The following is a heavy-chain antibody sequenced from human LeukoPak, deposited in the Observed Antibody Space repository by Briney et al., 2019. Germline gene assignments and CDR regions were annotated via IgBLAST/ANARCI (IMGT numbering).Heavy chain of an antibody. D-gene: IGHD1-1*01. CDR1: GYTFTSYG. Sequence: ASVKVSCKASGYTFTSYGISWVRQAPGQGLEWMGWINPNSGGTNYAQKFQGRVTMTRDTSIRTAYMELSRLRSDDTALYYCARGTWKYNYYMDVWGKGTTVTVSS. CDR3: ARGTWKYNYYMDV. V-gene: IGHV1-2*02. CDR2: INPNSGGT. J-gene: IGHJ6*03.